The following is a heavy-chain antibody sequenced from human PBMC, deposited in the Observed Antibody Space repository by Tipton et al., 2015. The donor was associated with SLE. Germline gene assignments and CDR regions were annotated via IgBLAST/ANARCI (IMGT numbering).Heavy chain of an antibody. V-gene: IGHV4-59*01. Sequence: TLSLTCTVSGGSISSYYWSWIRQPPGKGLEWIGYIYYSGSTNYNPSLKSRVTISVDTSKNQFSLKLSSVTAADTAVYYCARWYYYDSSGYPDYWGQGTLVTVSS. D-gene: IGHD3-22*01. CDR1: GGSISSYY. J-gene: IGHJ4*02. CDR3: ARWYYYDSSGYPDY. CDR2: IYYSGST.